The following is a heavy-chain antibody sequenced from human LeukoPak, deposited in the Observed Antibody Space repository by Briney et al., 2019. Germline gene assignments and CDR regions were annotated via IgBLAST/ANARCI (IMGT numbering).Heavy chain of an antibody. J-gene: IGHJ6*02. CDR3: ARDAMVRGVNYYYGMDV. CDR2: MKQNGTQK. V-gene: IGHV3-7*01. CDR1: GFTFSSYW. Sequence: PGGSLRLSCAASGFTFSSYWMSWVRRAPGKGLEWVANMKQNGTQKYYVDSVTGRLTISRDNAKNSLYLQMNSLRAEDTAVYYCARDAMVRGVNYYYGMDVWGQGTTVTVSS. D-gene: IGHD3-10*01.